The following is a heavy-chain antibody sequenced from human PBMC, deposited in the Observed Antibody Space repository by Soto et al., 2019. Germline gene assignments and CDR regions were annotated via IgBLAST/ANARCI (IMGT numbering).Heavy chain of an antibody. CDR2: IIPIFGTA. J-gene: IGHJ6*02. D-gene: IGHD6-13*01. Sequence: SVKVSCKASGGTFSSYAISWVRQAPGQGLEWMGGIIPIFGTANYAQKFQGRVTITADESTSTAYMELSSLRSEDTAVYYCARLSSSSYHTHYYYYGMDVWGQGTTVTVSS. CDR3: ARLSSSSYHTHYYYYGMDV. V-gene: IGHV1-69*13. CDR1: GGTFSSYA.